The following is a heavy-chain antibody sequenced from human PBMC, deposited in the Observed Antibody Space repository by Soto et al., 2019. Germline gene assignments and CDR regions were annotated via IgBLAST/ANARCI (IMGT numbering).Heavy chain of an antibody. D-gene: IGHD3-3*01. CDR2: INRGGSST. J-gene: IGHJ4*02. V-gene: IGHV3-74*03. Sequence: EVQLVESGGGLIRPGGSLRLSCAASGFTFSDYWMHWVRQTPGKGLVWVSRINRGGSSTMYADSVRGRSTISRDDAKNTLYLHINTLRAEDTAVYYCARVGTGDRRECDYVGQGTLVTVSS. CDR3: ARVGTGDRRECDY. CDR1: GFTFSDYW.